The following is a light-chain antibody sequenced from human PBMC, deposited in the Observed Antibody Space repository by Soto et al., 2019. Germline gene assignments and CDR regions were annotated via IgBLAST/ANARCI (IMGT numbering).Light chain of an antibody. CDR1: QSVSSNY. Sequence: EIVLTQSPGTLSLSPGERATLSCRASQSVSSNYLAWYQQKPGQAPTLLIYGASNRATGLPGRFSGSGSGTGVTLTISRLEPEDLAVYFCQQYGSSPPFTFGQGTKVEIK. J-gene: IGKJ2*01. V-gene: IGKV3-20*01. CDR2: GAS. CDR3: QQYGSSPPFT.